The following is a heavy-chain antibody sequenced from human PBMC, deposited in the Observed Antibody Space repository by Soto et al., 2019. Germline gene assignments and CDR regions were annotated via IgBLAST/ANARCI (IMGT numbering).Heavy chain of an antibody. V-gene: IGHV4-39*01. CDR1: GGSISSTSYY. D-gene: IGHD3-10*01. CDR3: ARHDYDSGSYVRY. J-gene: IGHJ4*02. CDR2: IYHSGTT. Sequence: QLQLQESGPGLVKPSETLSLTCTVSGGSISSTSYYWGWIRQPPGKGLEWIGNIYHSGTTYYNPSLTSRVTISVDTSKNQFSLKRTSVPAADAAVYYCARHDYDSGSYVRYWGQGTLVTVSS.